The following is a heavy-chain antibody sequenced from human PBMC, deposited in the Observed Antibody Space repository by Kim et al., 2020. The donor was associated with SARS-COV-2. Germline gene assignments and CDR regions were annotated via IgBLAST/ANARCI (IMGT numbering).Heavy chain of an antibody. CDR1: GFTFSSYA. CDR2: ISGSGGST. V-gene: IGHV3-23*01. J-gene: IGHJ6*04. CDR3: AKARGVQNVVVPALNV. Sequence: GGSLRLSCAASGFTFSSYAMSWVRQAPGKGLEWVSAISGSGGSTYYADSVKGRFTISRDNSKNTLYLQMNSLRVEDTAVYYCAKARGVQNVVVPALNVWGKGTTVTVSS. D-gene: IGHD2-2*01.